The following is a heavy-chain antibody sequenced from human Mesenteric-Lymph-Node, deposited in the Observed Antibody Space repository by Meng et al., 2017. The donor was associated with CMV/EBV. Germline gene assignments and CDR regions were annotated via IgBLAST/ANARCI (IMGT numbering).Heavy chain of an antibody. V-gene: IGHV3-33*06. CDR2: IWYDGSNK. Sequence: GGSLRLSCAASGFTFSSYGMHWVRQAPGKGLEWVAVIWYDGSNKFYADSVKGRFTISRDNSKNTLHLQMNSLRAEDTAVYYCAKDATETYYYDSSGYYYPAFDIWGQGTMVTVSS. J-gene: IGHJ3*02. CDR1: GFTFSSYG. CDR3: AKDATETYYYDSSGYYYPAFDI. D-gene: IGHD3-22*01.